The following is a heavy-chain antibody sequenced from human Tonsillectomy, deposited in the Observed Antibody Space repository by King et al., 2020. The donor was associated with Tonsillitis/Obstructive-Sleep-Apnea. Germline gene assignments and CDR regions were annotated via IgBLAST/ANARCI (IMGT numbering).Heavy chain of an antibody. CDR2: ISYEGGNK. D-gene: IGHD2-8*01. Sequence: VQLVESGGGVVQPGRSLRLSCAASGFTFSNYTMHWVRQAPGKGLEWVAVISYEGGNKYYADSVKGRFTISRDNSKNTLYLQMNSLRSEDTAVYYWAAERAPHCIRGVCSDFQHWGQGTLVTVAS. CDR1: GFTFSNYT. V-gene: IGHV3-30*04. J-gene: IGHJ1*01. CDR3: AAERAPHCIRGVCSDFQH.